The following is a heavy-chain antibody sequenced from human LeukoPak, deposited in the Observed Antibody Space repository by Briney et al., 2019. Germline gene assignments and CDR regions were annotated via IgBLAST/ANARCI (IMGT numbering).Heavy chain of an antibody. D-gene: IGHD1-26*01. J-gene: IGHJ4*02. CDR1: GGTISSSSYY. V-gene: IGHV4-39*07. CDR2: IYYSGST. Sequence: SETLSLTCTVSGGTISSSSYYWGWIRQPPGKGLEWIGSIYYSGSTYSNPSLKSRVTISVDTSKNQFSLKLSSVTAADTAVYYCARAYSGSSDFDYWGQGTLVTVSS. CDR3: ARAYSGSSDFDY.